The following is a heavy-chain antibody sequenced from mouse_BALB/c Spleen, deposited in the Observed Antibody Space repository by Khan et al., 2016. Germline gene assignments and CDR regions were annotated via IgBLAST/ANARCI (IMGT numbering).Heavy chain of an antibody. V-gene: IGHV9-3-1*01. Sequence: QIQLVQSGPELKKPGETVKISCKASGYTFTNYGMNWVKQAPGEGLKWMGWMNTYTGEPTYADDFKGRFAFSLKTSARTAYLQINNLKNEDTATYFCVRDYGYDGDWYFDVWGAGTTVTVSS. J-gene: IGHJ1*01. CDR2: MNTYTGEP. CDR1: GYTFTNYG. CDR3: VRDYGYDGDWYFDV. D-gene: IGHD2-2*01.